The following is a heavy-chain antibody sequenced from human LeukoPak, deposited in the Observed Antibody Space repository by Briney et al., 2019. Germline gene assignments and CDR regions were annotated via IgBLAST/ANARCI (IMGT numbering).Heavy chain of an antibody. CDR1: GFTFSSYT. CDR3: ARVGTMGWD. Sequence: GGSLRLSCAASGFTFSSYTMNWVRQAPGKWLEWVSSISGSSRYIYYADSMKGRFTISRDNAKDSLYLQMNSLRAEDTAVYYCARVGTMGWDWGQGTLVTVSS. D-gene: IGHD3-10*01. CDR2: ISGSSRYI. J-gene: IGHJ4*02. V-gene: IGHV3-21*01.